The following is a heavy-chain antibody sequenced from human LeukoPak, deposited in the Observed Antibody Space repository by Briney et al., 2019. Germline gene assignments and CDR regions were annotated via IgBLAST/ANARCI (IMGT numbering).Heavy chain of an antibody. CDR1: GFTFSSYA. J-gene: IGHJ4*02. Sequence: GGSLRLSCAASGFTFSSYAMTWVRQAPGKGLEWVSGITGSGGSTTYADSVKGQFTISRDNSKNTLYLQMNSLRAEDTAVYYCAKEGKLGLDYWRQGTLVTVSS. CDR3: AKEGKLGLDY. V-gene: IGHV3-23*01. CDR2: ITGSGGST. D-gene: IGHD3-10*01.